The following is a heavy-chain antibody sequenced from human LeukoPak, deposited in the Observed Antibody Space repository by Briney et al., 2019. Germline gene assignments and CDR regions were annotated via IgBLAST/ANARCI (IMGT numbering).Heavy chain of an antibody. CDR1: GGTFSSYA. CDR2: ISAYNGNT. CDR3: ATYYDSSGPYAFDI. D-gene: IGHD3-22*01. V-gene: IGHV1-18*01. Sequence: GASVKVSCKASGGTFSSYAISWVRQAPGQGLEWMGWISAYNGNTNYAQKLQGRVTMTTDTSTSTAYMELRSLRSDDTAVYYCATYYDSSGPYAFDIWGQGTMVTVSS. J-gene: IGHJ3*02.